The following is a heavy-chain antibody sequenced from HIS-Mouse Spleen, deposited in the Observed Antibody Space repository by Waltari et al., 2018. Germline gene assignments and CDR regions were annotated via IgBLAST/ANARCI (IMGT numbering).Heavy chain of an antibody. Sequence: QVQLVESGGGVVQPGRSLRLSCAAPVFTFSSYGMHWVRQAPGKGLEWVAVISYDGSNKYYADSVKGRFTISRDNSKNTLYLQMNSLRAEDTAVYYCAKDKHHAFDYWGQGTLVTVSS. CDR3: AKDKHHAFDY. CDR2: ISYDGSNK. CDR1: VFTFSSYG. J-gene: IGHJ4*02. V-gene: IGHV3-30*18.